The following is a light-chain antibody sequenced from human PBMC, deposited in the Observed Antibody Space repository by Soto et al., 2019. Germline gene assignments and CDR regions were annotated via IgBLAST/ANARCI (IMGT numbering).Light chain of an antibody. Sequence: EIVLTQSPGTLSLSPGERATLSCRASQSVSSSHLAWYQQKPGQAPRLLIYGASNRATGIPDRFTGSGSGTDFTRTISRLEPEDFAVYYCQQYGTSPSYTFGQGTKLEIK. CDR1: QSVSSSH. V-gene: IGKV3-20*01. CDR3: QQYGTSPSYT. J-gene: IGKJ2*01. CDR2: GAS.